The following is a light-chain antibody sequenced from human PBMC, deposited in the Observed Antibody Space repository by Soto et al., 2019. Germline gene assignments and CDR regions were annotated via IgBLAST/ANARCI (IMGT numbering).Light chain of an antibody. V-gene: IGLV2-11*01. CDR3: CSYAGSNTFYV. CDR1: SREDGGYSY. CDR2: DVS. Sequence: QSVLTQPRSVSGSPGQSVTISCTGTSREDGGYSYLSWYQQHPGKGPKLMIYDVSKRPSGVPDRFSGSKSGNTASLTITGLQAEDEADYYCCSYAGSNTFYVVGTGTKV. J-gene: IGLJ1*01.